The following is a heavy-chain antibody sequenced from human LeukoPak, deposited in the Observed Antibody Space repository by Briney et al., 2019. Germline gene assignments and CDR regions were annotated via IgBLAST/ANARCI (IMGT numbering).Heavy chain of an antibody. CDR2: INPSGGST. J-gene: IGHJ6*02. V-gene: IGHV1-46*01. CDR3: ARDWSYDFWSGYPYYYYGMDV. CDR1: GYTFTSYY. Sequence: ASVKVSCKASGYTFTSYYMHWVRQAPGQGLEWMGIINPSGGSTSYAQKFQGRVTMTRDTSTSTVYTELSSLRSEDTAVYYCARDWSYDFWSGYPYYYYGMDVWGQGTTVTVSS. D-gene: IGHD3-3*01.